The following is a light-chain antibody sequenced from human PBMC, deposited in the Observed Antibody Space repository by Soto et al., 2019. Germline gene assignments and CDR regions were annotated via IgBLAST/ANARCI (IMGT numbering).Light chain of an antibody. Sequence: DIQMTQSPSSVSASVGDRVIITCRASHGISNYLAWYQQKPGKVPKLLIHTAPTLRSGVPSRFSGSGSGTDFTLTIGSLQPEDVATYYCQKYNSAPPTFGQGPKVDI. CDR2: TAP. J-gene: IGKJ1*01. CDR1: HGISNY. CDR3: QKYNSAPPT. V-gene: IGKV1-27*01.